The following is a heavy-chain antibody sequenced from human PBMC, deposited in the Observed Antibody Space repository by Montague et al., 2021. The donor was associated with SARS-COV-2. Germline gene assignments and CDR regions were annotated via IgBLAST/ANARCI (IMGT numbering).Heavy chain of an antibody. V-gene: IGHV4-59*01. CDR1: GGSISSYY. CDR2: IYYTVST. Sequence: SETLSLTCVVSGGSISSYYWSWIRQPPGTGLECIGYIYYTVSTKYNPSLKTRVTLSLATPKNHFSLKLSSVTAAATAVFYCARAQNTCFIANCVNYFDSWGQGALVTVSS. CDR3: ARAQNTCFIANCVNYFDS. D-gene: IGHD1-1*01. J-gene: IGHJ4*02.